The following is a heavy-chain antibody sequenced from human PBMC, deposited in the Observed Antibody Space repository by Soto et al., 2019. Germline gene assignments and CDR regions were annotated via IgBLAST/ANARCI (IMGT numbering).Heavy chain of an antibody. CDR2: IDPGGGST. CDR1: GYTFTSYA. J-gene: IGHJ5*02. V-gene: IGHV1-46*03. D-gene: IGHD5-18*01. CDR3: ARETANLDP. Sequence: ASVKVSCKASGYTFTSYAMHWVRQAPGQGLEWMGRIDPGGGSTRYAQEFQGRVTMTRDTSTSTVYMELSSLRSEDTAVYYCARETANLDPWGQGTVVTVSS.